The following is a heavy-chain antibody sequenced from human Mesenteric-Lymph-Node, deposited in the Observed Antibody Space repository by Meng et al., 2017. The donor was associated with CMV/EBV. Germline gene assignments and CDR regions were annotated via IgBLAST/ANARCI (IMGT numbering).Heavy chain of an antibody. J-gene: IGHJ4*02. CDR3: ARDPQWELLFDY. Sequence: GESLKISCAASGFIFSNYWMTWVRQAPGKGLEWVANIKKDGSEKNYLDSVKGRFTISRDNAKNSVYLQMNNLRAEDTAVYYCARDPQWELLFDYWGQGTLVTVSS. CDR2: IKKDGSEK. D-gene: IGHD1-26*01. V-gene: IGHV3-7*01. CDR1: GFIFSNYW.